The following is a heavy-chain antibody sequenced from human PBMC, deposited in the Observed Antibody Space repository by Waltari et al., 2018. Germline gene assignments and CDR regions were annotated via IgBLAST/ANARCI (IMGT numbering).Heavy chain of an antibody. CDR2: IYTSGST. D-gene: IGHD3-10*01. J-gene: IGHJ6*02. CDR3: ARSLGVRGVIVHYYYGMDV. V-gene: IGHV4-61*02. Sequence: QVQLQESGPGLVKPSQTLSLTCTVSGASISRGSYYWSWIRQPAGKGLEWIGRIYTSGSTNYNPSLKSRVTISVDTSKNQFSLKLSSVTAADTAVYYCARSLGVRGVIVHYYYGMDVWGQGTTVTVSS. CDR1: GASISRGSYY.